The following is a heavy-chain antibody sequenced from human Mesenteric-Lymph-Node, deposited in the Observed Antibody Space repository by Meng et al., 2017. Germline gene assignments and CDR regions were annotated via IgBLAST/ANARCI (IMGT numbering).Heavy chain of an antibody. D-gene: IGHD4-11*01. CDR3: ARAAAWTLQGYFDY. J-gene: IGHJ4*02. CDR2: ISADNGNT. CDR1: GYTFTSHG. V-gene: IGHV1-18*01. Sequence: ATVKVSCQAPGYTFTSHGISWVRQAPGQGREWMGWISADNGNTNYAQKFQDRVTMTTDTSTSTAYMELRSLRSDDTAVYYCARAAAWTLQGYFDYWGQGTLVTVSS.